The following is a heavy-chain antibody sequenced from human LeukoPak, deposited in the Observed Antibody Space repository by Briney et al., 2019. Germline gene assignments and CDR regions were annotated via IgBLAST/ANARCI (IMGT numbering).Heavy chain of an antibody. V-gene: IGHV1-24*01. CDR1: GYTLTELS. CDR3: ATVDPSGGYYYMDV. J-gene: IGHJ6*03. Sequence: ASVTVSYRVSGYTLTELSMHGVRQAPGKGGEWMGGFDPGDGETIYAQKFQGRLTMTEDTSTDTAYMQLSSLRSEDTAVYYCATVDPSGGYYYMDVWGKGTTVTISS. CDR2: FDPGDGET. D-gene: IGHD4-23*01.